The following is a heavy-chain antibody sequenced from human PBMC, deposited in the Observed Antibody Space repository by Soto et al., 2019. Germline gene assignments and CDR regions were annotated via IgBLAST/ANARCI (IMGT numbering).Heavy chain of an antibody. D-gene: IGHD3-9*01. V-gene: IGHV1-69*13. CDR3: AREESTDYFLYHYGMDI. CDR1: GGTFSSYA. Sequence: SVKVSCKASGGTFSSYAISWVRQAPGQGLEWMGGIIPIFGTANYAQKFQGRVTITADESTSTAYMELSSLRSEDTAVYYCAREESTDYFLYHYGMDIWGQGTTVTVSS. J-gene: IGHJ6*02. CDR2: IIPIFGTA.